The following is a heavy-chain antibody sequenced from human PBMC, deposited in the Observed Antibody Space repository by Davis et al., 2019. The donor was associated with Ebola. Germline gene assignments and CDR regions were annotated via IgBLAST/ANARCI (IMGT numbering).Heavy chain of an antibody. CDR1: GYTLTEVS. J-gene: IGHJ5*02. Sequence: AASVKVSCKVSGYTLTEVSTHWVRQTPGKGLEWMGGFDPEEGETMYAQKFQGRVTVTEDTSTNTGYMELRSLRSEDTAVYYCAVARFQVLGDWFAPWGQGTLVTVSS. V-gene: IGHV1-24*01. D-gene: IGHD3-16*01. CDR3: AVARFQVLGDWFAP. CDR2: FDPEEGET.